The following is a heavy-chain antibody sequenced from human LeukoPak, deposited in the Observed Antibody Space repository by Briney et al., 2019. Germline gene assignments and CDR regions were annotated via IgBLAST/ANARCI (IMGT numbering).Heavy chain of an antibody. Sequence: GGSLRLSCAASGFTFDDYAMNWVRQAPGKGLEWVSGINWNGGSTDYRDSVKGRFTISRDNAKNSLYLQMNSLRAEDTALYYCARVKGSGYRNSIDYWGQGTLVTVSS. D-gene: IGHD3-3*01. J-gene: IGHJ4*02. CDR2: INWNGGST. V-gene: IGHV3-20*04. CDR3: ARVKGSGYRNSIDY. CDR1: GFTFDDYA.